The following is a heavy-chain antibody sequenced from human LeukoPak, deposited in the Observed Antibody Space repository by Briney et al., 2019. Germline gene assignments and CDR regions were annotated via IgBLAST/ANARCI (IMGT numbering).Heavy chain of an antibody. J-gene: IGHJ4*02. CDR2: ISGSGGST. D-gene: IGHD4-23*01. CDR3: ARRAGGYSHPYDY. Sequence: GGTLRLSCAASGFTFSSYGMSWVRQAPGKGLEWVSAISGSGGSTYYADSVKGRFTISRDNSKNTLYLQMNSLRAEDTAVYYCARRAGGYSHPYDYWGQGVLVTVSS. CDR1: GFTFSSYG. V-gene: IGHV3-23*01.